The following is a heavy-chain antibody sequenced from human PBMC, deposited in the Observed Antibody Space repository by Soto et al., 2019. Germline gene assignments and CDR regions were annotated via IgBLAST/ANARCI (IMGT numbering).Heavy chain of an antibody. D-gene: IGHD2-15*01. CDR2: ISSSSSTI. CDR1: GLTFSSYS. Sequence: EVQLVESGGGLVQRGGSLRLSCAASGLTFSSYSMNWVRQAPGKGLEWVSYISSSSSTIYYADSVKGRFTNSRDNAKNSLYLQMNSLRAEDTAVYYCAFGEDSRYYYYGMDVWGQGTTVTVSS. V-gene: IGHV3-48*01. J-gene: IGHJ6*02. CDR3: AFGEDSRYYYYGMDV.